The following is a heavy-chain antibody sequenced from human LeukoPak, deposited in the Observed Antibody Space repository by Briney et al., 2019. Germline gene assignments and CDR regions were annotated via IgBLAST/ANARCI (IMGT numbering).Heavy chain of an antibody. CDR3: AKDRHDYGDYAFDS. CDR2: IWRTGDWT. D-gene: IGHD4-17*01. V-gene: IGHV3-23*05. J-gene: IGHJ4*02. CDR1: GFIFRDYV. Sequence: GRSLRLSCTASGFIFRDYVMSWVRQAPGKGPEWVAAIWRTGDWTHYVDSVKGRFTISRDNSKNTLYLQMNRLRVADTAIYYCAKDRHDYGDYAFDSWGQGTLVTVSS.